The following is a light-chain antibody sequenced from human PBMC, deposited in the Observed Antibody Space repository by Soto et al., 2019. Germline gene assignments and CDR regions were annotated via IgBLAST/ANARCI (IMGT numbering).Light chain of an antibody. CDR2: WAS. CDR1: QNNKNY. V-gene: IGKV4-1*01. Sequence: DIVMPQSPDSLAVSLGERATINCKSSQNNKNYLAWYQQKAGQPPKLIIDWASTRASGVPDRFSGSGSGTDFTLTISSLQAEDVAVYYCQHYFNSWTFGQGTKVDIK. J-gene: IGKJ1*01. CDR3: QHYFNSWT.